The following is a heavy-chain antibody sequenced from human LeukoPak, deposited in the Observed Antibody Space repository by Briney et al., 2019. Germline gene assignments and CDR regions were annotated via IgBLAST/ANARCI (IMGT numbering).Heavy chain of an antibody. CDR2: ISAYNGNT. J-gene: IGHJ4*02. Sequence: ASVKVSCKASGYTFTSYGISWVRQAPGQGLEWMGWISAYNGNTNYAQKFQGRVTMTTDTSTSTAYMELRSLRSDDTAVYYCARVASYYDTFDYWGQGTLVTVSS. D-gene: IGHD3-22*01. CDR1: GYTFTSYG. V-gene: IGHV1-18*01. CDR3: ARVASYYDTFDY.